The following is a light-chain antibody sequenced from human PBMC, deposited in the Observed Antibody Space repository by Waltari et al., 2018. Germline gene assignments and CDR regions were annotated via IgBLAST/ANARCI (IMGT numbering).Light chain of an antibody. CDR3: SSYTSSSSPVV. Sequence: QSALTQPASVSGSPGQSITISCTGTSSDVGGYNHVSWYQQPPGKAPKLIIYEVSNRPSGVSNRFSGSKSGNTASLTISGLQAEDEADYYCSSYTSSSSPVVFGGGTKLTVL. J-gene: IGLJ2*01. V-gene: IGLV2-14*01. CDR1: SSDVGGYNH. CDR2: EVS.